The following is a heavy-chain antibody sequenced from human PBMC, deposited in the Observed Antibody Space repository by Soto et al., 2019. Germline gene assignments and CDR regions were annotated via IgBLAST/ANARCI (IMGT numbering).Heavy chain of an antibody. CDR2: ISYDGSNK. V-gene: IGHV3-30-3*01. J-gene: IGHJ6*02. D-gene: IGHD6-19*01. Sequence: PGGSLRLSCAASGFTFSSYAMHWVRQAPGKGLEWVAVISYDGSNKYYADSVKDRFTISRDNSKNTLYLQMNSLRAEDTAVYYCARAKGIAVAGTRYYGMDVWGQGTTVTVSS. CDR1: GFTFSSYA. CDR3: ARAKGIAVAGTRYYGMDV.